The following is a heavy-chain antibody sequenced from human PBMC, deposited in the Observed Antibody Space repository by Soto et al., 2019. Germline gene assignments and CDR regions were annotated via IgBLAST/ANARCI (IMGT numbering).Heavy chain of an antibody. V-gene: IGHV3-21*01. D-gene: IGHD3-16*01. Sequence: EVQLVESGGGLVKPGGSLRLSCAASGFTFSIYSMNLVRQPPGKGLEWVASISSRSSYIYYADSVKGRFTSSRDNAKNSLYMQMNSLRAEDTAVYYCARGDVGDYYGMDVWGQGTTVTVSS. CDR1: GFTFSIYS. CDR2: ISSRSSYI. J-gene: IGHJ6*02. CDR3: ARGDVGDYYGMDV.